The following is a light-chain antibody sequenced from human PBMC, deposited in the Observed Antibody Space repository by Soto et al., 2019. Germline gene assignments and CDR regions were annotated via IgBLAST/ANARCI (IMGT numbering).Light chain of an antibody. V-gene: IGKV1-39*01. CDR2: SSS. Sequence: IQMTQSPSSLSASVGDSVTITCRSSQSISEFLSWYQQKPGKAPKLLIYSSSRVEAGVPSRFGATGSGTEFTLTINRLQPEDFAAYFCQQYDRSPFTFGPGTTVDV. J-gene: IGKJ3*01. CDR1: QSISEF. CDR3: QQYDRSPFT.